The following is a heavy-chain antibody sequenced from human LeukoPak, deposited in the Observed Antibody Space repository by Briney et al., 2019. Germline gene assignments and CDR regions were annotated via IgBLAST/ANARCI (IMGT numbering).Heavy chain of an antibody. Sequence: GGSLRLSCAASGFTFSSYGMHWVRQAPGKGLEWVAVISYDGSNKYYADSVKGRFTISRDNSKNTLYMQMNSLRAEDTAVYYCAKAGYSSSWYRGYFDYWGQGTLVTVSS. CDR3: AKAGYSSSWYRGYFDY. D-gene: IGHD6-13*01. CDR1: GFTFSSYG. V-gene: IGHV3-30*18. CDR2: ISYDGSNK. J-gene: IGHJ4*02.